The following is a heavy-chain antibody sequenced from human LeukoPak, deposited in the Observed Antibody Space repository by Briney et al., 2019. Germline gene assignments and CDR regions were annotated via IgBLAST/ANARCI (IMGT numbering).Heavy chain of an antibody. D-gene: IGHD5-12*01. J-gene: IGHJ4*02. CDR3: ARDSTWQLDY. Sequence: TGGSLRLSCTGSAFTFSTHWMTWVRQPPGKGLEWVANIKEDGSVKYYVDSVKGRFTISRDNTKNALYLQMNSLRADDTAVYFCARDSTWQLDYWGQGTLITVSS. CDR1: AFTFSTHW. V-gene: IGHV3-7*03. CDR2: IKEDGSVK.